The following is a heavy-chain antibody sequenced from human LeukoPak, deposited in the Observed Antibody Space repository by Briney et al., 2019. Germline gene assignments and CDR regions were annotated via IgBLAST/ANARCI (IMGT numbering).Heavy chain of an antibody. Sequence: PGGSLRLSCAASGFTFSSYSMNWVRQAPGKGLERVSYISSSSSTIYYADSVKGRFTISRDNAKNSLYLQMNSLRAEDTAVYYCARGVGYYYDSSGYSEVPWGQGTLVTVSS. CDR3: ARGVGYYYDSSGYSEVP. D-gene: IGHD3-22*01. CDR1: GFTFSSYS. J-gene: IGHJ5*02. CDR2: ISSSSSTI. V-gene: IGHV3-48*01.